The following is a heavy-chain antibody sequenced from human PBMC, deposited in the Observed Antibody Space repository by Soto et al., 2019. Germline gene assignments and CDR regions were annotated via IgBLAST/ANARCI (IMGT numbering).Heavy chain of an antibody. CDR3: ARGMPDYGGNSGYFDY. V-gene: IGHV1-18*01. D-gene: IGHD4-17*01. CDR2: ISAYNGNT. J-gene: IGHJ4*02. CDR1: GYTFTSYG. Sequence: ASVKVSCKASGYTFTSYGISWVRQAPRQGLEWMGWISAYNGNTNYAQKLQGRVTMTTDTSTSTAYMELRSLRSDDTAVYYCARGMPDYGGNSGYFDYWGQGTLVTVSS.